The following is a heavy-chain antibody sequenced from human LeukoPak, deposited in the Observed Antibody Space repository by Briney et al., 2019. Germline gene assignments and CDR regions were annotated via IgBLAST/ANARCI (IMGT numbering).Heavy chain of an antibody. Sequence: TSETLSLTCTVSGGSINSRSYYWRWIRQPPGKGLEWIGSNSGNTYDNPSLKSRVTISVDTSKNQFSLKLNSVTAADTAVYYCARGGTTYYYDSSGYYYPWFDPWGQGTLVTVSS. J-gene: IGHJ5*02. D-gene: IGHD3-22*01. CDR3: ARGGTTYYYDSSGYYYPWFDP. V-gene: IGHV4-39*01. CDR2: NSGNT. CDR1: GGSINSRSYY.